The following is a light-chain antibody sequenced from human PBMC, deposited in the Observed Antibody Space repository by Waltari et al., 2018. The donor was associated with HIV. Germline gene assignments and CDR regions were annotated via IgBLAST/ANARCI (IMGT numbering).Light chain of an antibody. Sequence: QSVLTQPPSVSAAPGQKVTISCSGSSSNIGNNYVSWYQPLPGTAPKLLIYENNKRPSGIPDRFSGSKSDTSATLGITGLQTGDKADYYCGTWDSSLSVGGVFGGGTKLTVL. V-gene: IGLV1-51*02. CDR2: ENN. J-gene: IGLJ2*01. CDR3: GTWDSSLSVGGV. CDR1: SSNIGNNY.